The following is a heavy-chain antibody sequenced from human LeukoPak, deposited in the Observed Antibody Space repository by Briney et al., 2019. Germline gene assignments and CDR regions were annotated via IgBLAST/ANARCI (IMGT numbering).Heavy chain of an antibody. D-gene: IGHD3-9*01. V-gene: IGHV4-59*13. J-gene: IGHJ5*02. CDR1: GGSISPYF. CDR2: IYHNGST. Sequence: SETLSLICTVSGGSISPYFWTWIRQPPGKGLEWIAYIYHNGSTHYNPSLKSRVTMSVDTTKNQFSLKMTSATAADTAVYYCAREGHDLTGSIDLWGQGTLVTVST. CDR3: AREGHDLTGSIDL.